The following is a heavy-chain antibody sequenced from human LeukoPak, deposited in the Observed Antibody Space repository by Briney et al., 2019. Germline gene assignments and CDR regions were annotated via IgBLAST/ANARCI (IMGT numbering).Heavy chain of an antibody. CDR1: GGSIITTHW. D-gene: IGHD1-26*01. Sequence: SETLSLTCAVSGGSIITTHWYSWVRPPPGKGLEWIGEIFHPGRTNYNPSLKSRITMSVDKSKSQFSLNLYSVTAADTAVYYCARHQMGANTFDFWGQGILVTVSS. CDR2: IFHPGRT. V-gene: IGHV4-4*02. J-gene: IGHJ4*02. CDR3: ARHQMGANTFDF.